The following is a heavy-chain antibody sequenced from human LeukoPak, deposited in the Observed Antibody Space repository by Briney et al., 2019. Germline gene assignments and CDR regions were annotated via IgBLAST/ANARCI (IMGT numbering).Heavy chain of an antibody. V-gene: IGHV3-48*04. Sequence: GGSLRLSCAASGFTFSSYSMNWVRQAPGKGLEWVSYISSSSSTIYYADSVKGRFTISRDNAKNSLYLQMNSLGAEDTAVYYCARYCSGGSCYRRPYWGQGTLVTVSS. CDR3: ARYCSGGSCYRRPY. CDR1: GFTFSSYS. D-gene: IGHD2-15*01. J-gene: IGHJ4*02. CDR2: ISSSSSTI.